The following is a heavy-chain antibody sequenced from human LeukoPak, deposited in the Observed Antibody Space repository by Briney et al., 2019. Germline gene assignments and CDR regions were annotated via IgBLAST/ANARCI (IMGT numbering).Heavy chain of an antibody. CDR3: ATPPGHLGEPSGRGY. CDR2: IIPILGIA. D-gene: IGHD3-16*01. Sequence: SVKVSCKASGGTFSSYAISWVRQAPGQGLEWMGRIIPILGIANYAQKFQGRVTITADKSTSTAYMELSSLRSEDTAVYYCATPPGHLGEPSGRGYWGQGTLVTVSS. CDR1: GGTFSSYA. J-gene: IGHJ4*02. V-gene: IGHV1-69*04.